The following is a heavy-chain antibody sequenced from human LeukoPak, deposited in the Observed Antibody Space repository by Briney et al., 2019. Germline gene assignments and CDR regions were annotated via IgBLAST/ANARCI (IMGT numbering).Heavy chain of an antibody. Sequence: ASVKVSCKASGYTFTSYAMHWVRQAPGQRLEWMGWINAGNGNTKCSQKFQGRVTITRDTSASTAYMELSSLRSEDTAVYYCARAVTMIVVVNWFDPWGQGTLVTVS. V-gene: IGHV1-3*01. CDR3: ARAVTMIVVVNWFDP. CDR1: GYTFTSYA. CDR2: INAGNGNT. J-gene: IGHJ5*02. D-gene: IGHD3-22*01.